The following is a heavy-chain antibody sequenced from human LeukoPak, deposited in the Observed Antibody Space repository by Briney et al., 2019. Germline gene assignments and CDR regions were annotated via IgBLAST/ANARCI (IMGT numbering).Heavy chain of an antibody. CDR3: ARQGGYCDISSCYSFYYYYYYMDV. CDR2: MYHSGST. CDR1: GHSISSGYY. J-gene: IGHJ6*03. V-gene: IGHV4-38-2*01. Sequence: PSETLSLTCAVAGHSISSGYYGGWMRQPPGQGLEWIGNMYHSGSTYYNPSLKSRVTISADTSNNQFSLKLSSVTAADTAVYYCARQGGYCDISSCYSFYYYYYYMDVWGKGTTVTVSS. D-gene: IGHD2-2*01.